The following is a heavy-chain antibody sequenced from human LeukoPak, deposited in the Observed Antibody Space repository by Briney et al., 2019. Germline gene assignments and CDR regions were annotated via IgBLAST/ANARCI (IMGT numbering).Heavy chain of an antibody. CDR3: ASLPSQAGSVVVPAATVVDY. V-gene: IGHV1-69*04. CDR2: IIPIVGIT. D-gene: IGHD2-2*01. Sequence: WASLKVSCKASGGTFSSYAISWVRQAPGQGLEWMASIIPIVGITNYAQKFQGRVTITPDKSTSTAYMELSSLRSEDTAVYYCASLPSQAGSVVVPAATVVDYWGQGTLVTVSS. CDR1: GGTFSSYA. J-gene: IGHJ4*02.